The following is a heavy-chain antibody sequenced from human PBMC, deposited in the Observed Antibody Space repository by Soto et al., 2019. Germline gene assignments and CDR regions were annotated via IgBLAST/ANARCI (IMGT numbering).Heavy chain of an antibody. CDR3: ARDPYCSGGSCYWNYYYYMDV. V-gene: IGHV3-21*01. CDR1: EFSLSGYR. D-gene: IGHD2-15*01. Sequence: RLVCPATEFSLSGYRMNWYGQGRGKGLEWVSSISSSSSYIYYADSVKGRFTISRDNAKNSLYLQMNSLRAEDTAVYYCARDPYCSGGSCYWNYYYYMDVWGKGT. J-gene: IGHJ6*03. CDR2: ISSSSSYI.